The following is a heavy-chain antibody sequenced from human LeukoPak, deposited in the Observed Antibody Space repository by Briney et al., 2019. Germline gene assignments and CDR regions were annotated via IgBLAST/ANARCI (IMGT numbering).Heavy chain of an antibody. V-gene: IGHV4-30-4*01. CDR3: ARQIMKYSSGWYLDY. J-gene: IGHJ4*02. D-gene: IGHD6-19*01. CDR1: GGSISSGDDY. Sequence: SQTLSLTCTVSGGSISSGDDYWSWIRQPPGKGLEWIGYIYYSGSTYYNPSLKSRVTISVDTSKKKFSLKLTSVTAADTAVYYCARQIMKYSSGWYLDYWGQGILVTVSS. CDR2: IYYSGST.